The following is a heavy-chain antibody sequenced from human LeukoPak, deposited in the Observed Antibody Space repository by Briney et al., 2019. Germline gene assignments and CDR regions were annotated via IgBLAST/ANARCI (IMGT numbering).Heavy chain of an antibody. CDR1: XXXFTSXW. Sequence: SXXXXXXXFTSXWIGWVRQVPGKGLEWMGIIYPGDSDTRYSPSFQGQVTISADKSISTAYLQWSSLKASDTAMYYCARWRQPPSLFMDVWGQGTTVTVSS. D-gene: IGHD3-3*01. J-gene: IGHJ6*02. V-gene: IGHV5-51*01. CDR3: ARWRQPPSLFMDV. CDR2: IYPGDSDT.